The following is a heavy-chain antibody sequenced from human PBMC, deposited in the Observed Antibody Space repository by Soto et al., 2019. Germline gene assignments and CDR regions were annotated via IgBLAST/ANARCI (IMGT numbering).Heavy chain of an antibody. CDR3: AIHKKGSGYYAGIIYGLAG. D-gene: IGHD3-3*01. Sequence: SETPSLTCNVSGDSISSDKYYWGWIRQPGKGLEWIGSIYSSGSTYCKPSLESRGTISVETSRSQFSLKVHSVPATDTGVYYCAIHKKGSGYYAGIIYGLAGGGQWPTIT. J-gene: IGHJ6*02. V-gene: IGHV4-39*01. CDR1: GDSISSDKYY. CDR2: IYSSGST.